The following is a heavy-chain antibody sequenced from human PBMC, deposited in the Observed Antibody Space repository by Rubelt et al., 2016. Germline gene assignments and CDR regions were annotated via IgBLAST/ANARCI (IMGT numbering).Heavy chain of an antibody. V-gene: IGHV4-39*07. CDR3: ARVTYYYDSSGYYRRYYFDY. Sequence: QLQLQESGPGLVKPSETLSLTCTVSGGSISSSNYFWGWIRQPPGKGLEWIGSIYYSGSTYYNPSLKSGVTISVDTSKNQFSLKMRSVTAADTAVYYCARVTYYYDSSGYYRRYYFDYWGQGTLVTVSS. J-gene: IGHJ4*02. D-gene: IGHD3-22*01. CDR1: GGSISSSNYF. CDR2: IYYSGST.